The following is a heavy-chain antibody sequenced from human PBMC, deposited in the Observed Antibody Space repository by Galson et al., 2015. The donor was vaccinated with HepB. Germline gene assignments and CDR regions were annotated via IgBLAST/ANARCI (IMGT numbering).Heavy chain of an antibody. CDR3: ANPRVVRTMTDAFDI. Sequence: SLRLSCAASGLTFSSYAMTWVRQAPGKGLEWVSAISGSGGSTYYADSVKGRFTISRDNSKNTLYLQMNSLRAEDTAVYYCANPRVVRTMTDAFDIWGQGTMVTVSS. CDR2: ISGSGGST. CDR1: GLTFSSYA. J-gene: IGHJ3*02. D-gene: IGHD3-10*01. V-gene: IGHV3-23*01.